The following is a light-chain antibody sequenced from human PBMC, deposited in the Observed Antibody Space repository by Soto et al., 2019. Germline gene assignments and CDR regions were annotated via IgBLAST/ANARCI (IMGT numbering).Light chain of an antibody. CDR1: QSLSTR. CDR3: QQSFGPPYT. J-gene: IGKJ2*01. V-gene: IGKV1-39*01. Sequence: DIQMTQSPSSLSASVGDRVTITCRASQSLSTRLTWYQQKPGEAPKLLIYETSNLQSGVPSRFSGSGSETDFTLTINSLQPEDFATYYCQQSFGPPYTLGQGTKLEIK. CDR2: ETS.